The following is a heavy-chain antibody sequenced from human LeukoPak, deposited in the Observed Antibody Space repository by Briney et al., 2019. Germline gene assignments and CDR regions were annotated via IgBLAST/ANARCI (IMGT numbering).Heavy chain of an antibody. CDR2: IRYDGSNK. CDR3: AKDASNPIVVVTVLDY. J-gene: IGHJ4*02. D-gene: IGHD2-21*02. V-gene: IGHV3-30*02. Sequence: GGSLRLSCAASGFTFSSYGMHWVRQAPGKGLEWVAFIRYDGSNKYYADSVKGRFTISRDNSKNTLYLQMNSLRAEDTAVYYCAKDASNPIVVVTVLDYWGQGTLVTVSS. CDR1: GFTFSSYG.